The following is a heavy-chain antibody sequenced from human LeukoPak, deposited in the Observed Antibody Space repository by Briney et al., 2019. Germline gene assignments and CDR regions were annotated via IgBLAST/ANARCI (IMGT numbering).Heavy chain of an antibody. CDR2: IIPIFGTA. Sequence: SVKVSCKTSGGTFNNSAISWVRQAPGQGLEWMGGIIPIFGTANYAQKFQGRVTITTDESTSTAYMKLSSLRSEDTAVYYCTIYYDSSGDGYWGQGTLVTVSS. D-gene: IGHD3-22*01. CDR3: TIYYDSSGDGY. V-gene: IGHV1-69*05. J-gene: IGHJ4*02. CDR1: GGTFNNSA.